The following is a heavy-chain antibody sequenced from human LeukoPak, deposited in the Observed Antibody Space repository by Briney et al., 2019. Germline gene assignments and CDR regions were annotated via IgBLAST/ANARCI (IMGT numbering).Heavy chain of an antibody. Sequence: SQTLSLTCTVSGGSISSGDYYWSWIRQPSGNGLEWTGYIYNSGSTYYNPSLKSRVTISVDTSKNQFSLKLSSVTAADTAVYYCARFDPELYYFDYWGQGTLVTVSS. V-gene: IGHV4-30-4*08. CDR1: GGSISSGDYY. D-gene: IGHD3-10*01. CDR3: ARFDPELYYFDY. J-gene: IGHJ4*02. CDR2: IYNSGST.